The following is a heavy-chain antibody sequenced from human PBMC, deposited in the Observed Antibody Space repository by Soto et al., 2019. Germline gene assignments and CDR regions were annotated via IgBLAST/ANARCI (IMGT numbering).Heavy chain of an antibody. Sequence: GGSLRLSCAASGFTFSSYGMHWVRQAPGKGLEWVAVISYDGSNKYYADSVKGRFTISRDNSKNTLYLQMNSLRAEDTAVYYCAKDHKNDFWSGFFDYWGQGTLATVSS. CDR2: ISYDGSNK. D-gene: IGHD3-3*01. CDR1: GFTFSSYG. J-gene: IGHJ4*02. V-gene: IGHV3-30*18. CDR3: AKDHKNDFWSGFFDY.